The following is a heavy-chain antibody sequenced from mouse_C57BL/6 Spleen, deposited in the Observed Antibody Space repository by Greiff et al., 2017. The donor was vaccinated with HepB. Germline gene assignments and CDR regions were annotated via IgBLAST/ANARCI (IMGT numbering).Heavy chain of an antibody. CDR2: ISYDGSN. CDR3: ARMSSGYVAY. CDR1: GYSITSGYY. Sequence: EVQLVESGPGLVKPSQSLSLTCSVTGYSITSGYYWNWIRQFPGNKLEWMGYISYDGSNNYNPSLKNRISITRDTSKNQFFLKLNSVTTEDTATYYCARMSSGYVAYWGQGTLVTVSA. D-gene: IGHD3-2*02. J-gene: IGHJ3*01. V-gene: IGHV3-6*01.